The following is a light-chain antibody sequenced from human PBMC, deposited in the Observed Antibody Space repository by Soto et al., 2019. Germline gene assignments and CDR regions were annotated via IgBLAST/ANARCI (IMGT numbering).Light chain of an antibody. CDR1: QSISNY. Sequence: DIQMTQSPSSLSASVGDRVTITCWASQSISNYLNWYQQKPGKAPKLLIYAASSMQSGVPSRFSGSGSETDFTHTISSLQPDDSATYYCQQSFSPLWTFGQGTKVEV. J-gene: IGKJ1*01. CDR3: QQSFSPLWT. CDR2: AAS. V-gene: IGKV1-39*01.